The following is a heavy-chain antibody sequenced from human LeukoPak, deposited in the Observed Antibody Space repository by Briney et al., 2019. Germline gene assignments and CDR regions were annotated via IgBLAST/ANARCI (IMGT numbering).Heavy chain of an antibody. J-gene: IGHJ6*03. Sequence: SLRLSCAASGFTFSSFAMTWVRHAPGKGLEWVATVRGSAGSTDYADSVKGRFTISRDNLKNTLYLQMNGLRAEDTAVYYCAKNRGHCVDGVCHNYYYMDVWGRGTTVTVSS. CDR3: AKNRGHCVDGVCHNYYYMDV. CDR2: VRGSAGST. V-gene: IGHV3-23*01. CDR1: GFTFSSFA. D-gene: IGHD2-8*02.